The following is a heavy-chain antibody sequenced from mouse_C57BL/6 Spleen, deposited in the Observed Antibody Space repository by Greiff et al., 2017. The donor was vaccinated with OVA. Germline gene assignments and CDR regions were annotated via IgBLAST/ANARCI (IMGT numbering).Heavy chain of an antibody. CDR2: INPSNGCP. J-gene: IGHJ2*01. CDR3: ASGYYGSGEGRPYCVG. V-gene: IGHV1-53*01. CDR1: GYTFTSYW. Sequence: VQLQQPGTELVKPGASVKLSCKASGYTFTSYWMHWVKQRPGQGLAWIGNINPSNGCPNYNEKFKSKATLTVDKSSSTASMQLSSLTSEDSAVYYCASGYYGSGEGRPYCVGWSQGTTRTVTA. D-gene: IGHD1-1*01.